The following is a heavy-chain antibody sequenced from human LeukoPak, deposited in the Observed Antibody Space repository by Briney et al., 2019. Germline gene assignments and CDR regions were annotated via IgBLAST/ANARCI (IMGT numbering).Heavy chain of an antibody. CDR2: ISNDGSIT. CDR1: GFSFGSYG. CDR3: AKSKSPYPMDYIFDF. D-gene: IGHD4-11*01. V-gene: IGHV3-30*18. J-gene: IGHJ4*02. Sequence: GGSLRLSSAASGFSFGSYGMHWVRQAPGKGLEWVAVISNDGSITKYGDSVRGRFTISRDNSKNTLYVQMNSLRTDDAAVYYCAKSKSPYPMDYIFDFWGQGTRVTVSS.